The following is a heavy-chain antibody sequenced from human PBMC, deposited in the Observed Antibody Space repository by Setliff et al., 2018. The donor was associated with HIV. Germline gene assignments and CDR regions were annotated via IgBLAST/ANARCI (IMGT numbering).Heavy chain of an antibody. Sequence: SETLSLTCSVFGGSMNSHYWSWIRQPPGKGLEWIGLIYYTGIPTYNTSLKSRVTMSVDRSENQFSLRLTSVTAADTAMYYCARVARVHPFDPWGQGTLVTVSS. CDR2: IYYTGIP. CDR1: GGSMNSHY. V-gene: IGHV4-59*11. J-gene: IGHJ5*02. CDR3: ARVARVHPFDP.